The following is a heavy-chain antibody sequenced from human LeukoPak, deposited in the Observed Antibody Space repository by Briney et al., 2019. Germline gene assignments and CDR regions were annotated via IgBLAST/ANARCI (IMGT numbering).Heavy chain of an antibody. CDR3: ARGSFSGHFDY. Sequence: SETLSLTCTVSGGSISSTSHYWSWIRQPPGKGLEWIGYIYYSGSTNYNPSLKSRVTISVDTSKNQFSLKLSSVTAADTAVYYCARGSFSGHFDYWGQGTLVTVSS. CDR1: GGSISSTSHY. D-gene: IGHD6-19*01. J-gene: IGHJ4*02. CDR2: IYYSGST. V-gene: IGHV4-61*01.